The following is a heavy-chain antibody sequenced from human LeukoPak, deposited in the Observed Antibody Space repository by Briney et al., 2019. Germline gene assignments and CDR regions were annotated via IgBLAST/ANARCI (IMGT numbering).Heavy chain of an antibody. CDR3: ARAEFRQWLARGEENWFDP. J-gene: IGHJ5*02. V-gene: IGHV1-3*01. CDR1: GYTFTSYA. D-gene: IGHD6-19*01. Sequence: ASVKVSCKASGYTFTSYAMHWVRQAPGQRLEWMGWINAGNGNTKYSQKFQGRVTITRDTSASTAYMELSSLRSEDTAVYYCARAEFRQWLARGEENWFDPWGQGTLVTVSS. CDR2: INAGNGNT.